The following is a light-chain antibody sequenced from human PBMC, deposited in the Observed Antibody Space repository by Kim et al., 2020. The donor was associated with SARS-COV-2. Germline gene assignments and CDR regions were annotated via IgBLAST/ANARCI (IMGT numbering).Light chain of an antibody. CDR3: QQFNSYPLT. Sequence: AIHLTQSPSSLSASVGDRVTITCRASQGISSGLAWFRQRPGKAPTLLIYDASTLESGVPSRFSGSGSGTDFTLTIASLQPEDFATYYCQQFNSYPLTFGGGTKVEI. V-gene: IGKV1-13*02. CDR2: DAS. CDR1: QGISSG. J-gene: IGKJ4*01.